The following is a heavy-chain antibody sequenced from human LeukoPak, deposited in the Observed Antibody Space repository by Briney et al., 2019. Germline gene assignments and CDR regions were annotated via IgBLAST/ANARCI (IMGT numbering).Heavy chain of an antibody. D-gene: IGHD3-22*01. J-gene: IGHJ4*02. CDR3: ARDRWSYDPQGGFDC. V-gene: IGHV3-7*01. CDR2: IKQDGSEK. CDR1: GFNIRNNW. Sequence: GGSLRLSCEASGFNIRNNWMSWVRLAPGKGLEWVANIKQDGSEKYYVDSVKGRFTISRDNAKNSLYLQMNSLRAEDTAVYYCARDRWSYDPQGGFDCWGQGTLVTVSS.